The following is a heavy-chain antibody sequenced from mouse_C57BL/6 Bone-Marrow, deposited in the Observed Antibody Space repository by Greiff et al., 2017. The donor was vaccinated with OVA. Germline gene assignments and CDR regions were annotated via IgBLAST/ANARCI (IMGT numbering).Heavy chain of an antibody. CDR3: AREDYGSSYPFDY. CDR2: IYPRSGNT. CDR1: GYTFTSYG. J-gene: IGHJ2*01. D-gene: IGHD1-1*01. Sequence: QVQLQQSGAELARPGASVKLSCKASGYTFTSYGISWVKQRTGQGLEWIGEIYPRSGNTYYNEKFKGKATLTADKSSSTAYMELRSLTSEDSAVYVCAREDYGSSYPFDYWGPGTTLTVSS. V-gene: IGHV1-81*01.